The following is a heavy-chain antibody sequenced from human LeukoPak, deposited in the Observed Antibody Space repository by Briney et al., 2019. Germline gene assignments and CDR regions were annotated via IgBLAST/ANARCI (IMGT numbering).Heavy chain of an antibody. J-gene: IGHJ4*02. D-gene: IGHD4-17*01. Sequence: SETLSLTCAVYGGSFSGYYWSWIRQPPGKGLEWIGEINHSGSTNYNPSLKSRVTISVDTSKNQFSLKLSSVTAADTAVYYCAREEYGDYVDYWGQGTLVTVSS. CDR3: AREEYGDYVDY. CDR2: INHSGST. V-gene: IGHV4-34*01. CDR1: GGSFSGYY.